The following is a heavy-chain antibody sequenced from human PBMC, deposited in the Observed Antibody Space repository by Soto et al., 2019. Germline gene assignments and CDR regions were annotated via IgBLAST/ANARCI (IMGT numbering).Heavy chain of an antibody. V-gene: IGHV4-39*01. CDR2: FYYIGST. D-gene: IGHD6-6*01. J-gene: IGHJ4*02. CDR3: ARHVRYEYSSSRFYSDY. CDR1: GGSISSSSYY. Sequence: SETLSLTCTVSGGSISSSSYYWGWIRQPPGKGLEWIGTFYYIGSTYYNPSLKSRITISADTSKNQFSLKLSSVTAADTAVYYCARHVRYEYSSSRFYSDYWGQGTLVTVSS.